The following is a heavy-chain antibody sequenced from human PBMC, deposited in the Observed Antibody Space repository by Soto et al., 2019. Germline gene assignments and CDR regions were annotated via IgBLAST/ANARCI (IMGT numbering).Heavy chain of an antibody. CDR3: VHTGYSYDPFGY. V-gene: IGHV2-5*01. Sequence: SAPTLPNPTQTLTRTCTFSGFSLTTSGVGVGWTRQHPGKAMEWLALIFWNDDERYSPSLQSRLTITKDTSKNQVVRTMTNMDPVDTATYWCVHTGYSYDPFGYWGRGTLVTVSS. D-gene: IGHD5-18*01. CDR1: GFSLTTSGVG. CDR2: IFWNDDE. J-gene: IGHJ4*02.